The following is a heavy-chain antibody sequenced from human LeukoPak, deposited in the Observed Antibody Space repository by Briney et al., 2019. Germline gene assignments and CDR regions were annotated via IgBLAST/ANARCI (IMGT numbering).Heavy chain of an antibody. Sequence: SETLSLTCTVSGGSISSYYWSWIRQPPGKGLEWIGYIYSSGSTNYNPSLKSRVTISVDTSKKQFSLKLSSVTAADTAVYYCAIIGWKGHNWFDPWGQGTLVTVSS. CDR3: AIIGWKGHNWFDP. V-gene: IGHV4-59*01. J-gene: IGHJ5*02. D-gene: IGHD6-19*01. CDR2: IYSSGST. CDR1: GGSISSYY.